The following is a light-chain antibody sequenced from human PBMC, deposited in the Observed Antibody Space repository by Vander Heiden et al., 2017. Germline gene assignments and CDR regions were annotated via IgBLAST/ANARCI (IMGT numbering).Light chain of an antibody. CDR1: SSAVGGYNY. V-gene: IGLV2-14*01. CDR2: DVS. Sequence: QSALTQPASVSGSPGQSITISCTGTSSAVGGYNYVSWYQQHPGKAPKLMIYDVSNRPSGVSNRFSGSKSGNTASLTISGLQAEDEADYYCSSYTSSSTRNVVFGGGTKLTVL. J-gene: IGLJ2*01. CDR3: SSYTSSSTRNVV.